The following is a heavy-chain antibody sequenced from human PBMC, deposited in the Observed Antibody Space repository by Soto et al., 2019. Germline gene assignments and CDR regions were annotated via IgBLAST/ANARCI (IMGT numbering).Heavy chain of an antibody. J-gene: IGHJ4*02. D-gene: IGHD4-17*01. V-gene: IGHV4-59*08. CDR1: GGSISSYY. CDR2: IYYSGST. CDR3: ARLRGVGDYTGHFGAYFDY. Sequence: SETLSLTCTVSGGSISSYYWSWIRQPPGKGLEWIGYIYYSGSTNYNPSLKSRVTISVDTSKNQFSLKLSSVTAADTAVYYCARLRGVGDYTGHFGAYFDYWGQGTLVTVSS.